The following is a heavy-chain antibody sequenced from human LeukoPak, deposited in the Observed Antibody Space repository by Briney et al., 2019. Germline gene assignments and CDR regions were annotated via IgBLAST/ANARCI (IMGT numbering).Heavy chain of an antibody. D-gene: IGHD6-19*01. Sequence: PGGSLRLSCAASGFTFSSYAMHWVRQAPGKGLEYVSAISSNGGSTYYANSVKGRFTISRDNSKNTLYLQMGSLRAEDVAVYYCARDRSSSGWYPNNWFDPWGQGTLVTVSS. CDR3: ARDRSSSGWYPNNWFDP. CDR1: GFTFSSYA. CDR2: ISSNGGST. J-gene: IGHJ5*02. V-gene: IGHV3-64*01.